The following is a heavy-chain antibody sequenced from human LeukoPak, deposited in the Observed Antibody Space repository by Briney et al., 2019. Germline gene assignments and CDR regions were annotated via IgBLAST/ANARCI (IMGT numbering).Heavy chain of an antibody. V-gene: IGHV4-39*01. CDR3: ARLVGATDFFDY. J-gene: IGHJ4*02. D-gene: IGHD1-26*01. Sequence: SETLSLTCTVSGGSISSSTYYWGWIRQPPGKGLEWIGDIYYSWSTYTNPSLKSRVTISVDTSKDQFSLKLISVTTADTAVYYCARLVGATDFFDYWGQGTLVTVSS. CDR1: GGSISSSTYY. CDR2: IYYSWST.